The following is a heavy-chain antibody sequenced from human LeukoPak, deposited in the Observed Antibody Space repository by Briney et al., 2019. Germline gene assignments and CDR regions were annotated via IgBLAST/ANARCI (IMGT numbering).Heavy chain of an antibody. CDR1: GYTFTSYD. V-gene: IGHV1-8*01. D-gene: IGHD2-15*01. CDR2: MNPNSGNT. J-gene: IGHJ6*02. CDR3: ARGDCSGGSCFYYYYYYGMDV. Sequence: ASVKVSCKASGYTFTSYDTNWVRQATGQGLEWMGWMNPNSGNTGYAQKFQGRVTMTRNTSISTAYMELSSLRSEDTAVYYCARGDCSGGSCFYYYYYYGMDVWGQGTTVTVSS.